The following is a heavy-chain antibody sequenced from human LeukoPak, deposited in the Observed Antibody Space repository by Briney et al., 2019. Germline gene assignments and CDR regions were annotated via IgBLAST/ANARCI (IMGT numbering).Heavy chain of an antibody. CDR1: GGSISSYY. J-gene: IGHJ3*02. CDR3: ARGQAFDI. V-gene: IGHV4-59*01. CDR2: IYYSGST. Sequence: NPSETLSLTCAVSGGSISSYYWRWIRQPPGKGLEWIGYIYYSGSTNYNPSLKSRVTISVDTSKNQFSLKLSSVTAADTAVYYCARGQAFDIWGQGTMVTVSS.